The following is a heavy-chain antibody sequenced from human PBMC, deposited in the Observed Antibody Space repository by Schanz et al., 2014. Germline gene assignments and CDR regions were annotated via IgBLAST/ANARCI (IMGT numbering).Heavy chain of an antibody. CDR3: ARGRVLES. Sequence: EVHLVESGGGLVQPGGSLRLSCAASGFTFSSNSMNWVRQAPGKGLEWVSSISGDHRNTFYADSVKGRFTISRDNAKNSLFLQMNSLRPEDTAVYYCARGRVLESWGQGTLVTVSS. V-gene: IGHV3-48*04. CDR1: GFTFSSNS. J-gene: IGHJ5*02. D-gene: IGHD1-1*01. CDR2: ISGDHRNT.